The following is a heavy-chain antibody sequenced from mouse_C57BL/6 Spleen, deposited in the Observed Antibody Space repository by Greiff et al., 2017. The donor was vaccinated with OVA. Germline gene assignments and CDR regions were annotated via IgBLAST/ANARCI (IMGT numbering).Heavy chain of an antibody. CDR1: GYTFTSYW. Sequence: VQLQQPGAELVKPGASVKLSCKASGYTFTSYWMQWVKHRPGQGLEWIGEIDPSDSYTNYNQKFKGKATLTVDTSSSTAYMQLSSLTSEDSAVYYCASRGDFAYWGQGTLVTVSA. CDR3: ASRGDFAY. V-gene: IGHV1-50*01. J-gene: IGHJ3*01. CDR2: IDPSDSYT. D-gene: IGHD3-1*01.